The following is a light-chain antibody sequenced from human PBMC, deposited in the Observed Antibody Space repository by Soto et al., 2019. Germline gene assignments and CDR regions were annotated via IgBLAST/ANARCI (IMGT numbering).Light chain of an antibody. CDR2: EVT. CDR3: SSYTNINTRACV. CDR1: SGDIGSYNR. J-gene: IGLJ1*01. V-gene: IGLV2-14*01. Sequence: QSALTQPASVSGSPGQSITISCTGTSGDIGSYNRVSWYQQHPGKAPKLIIYEVTDRPSGVSNRFSGSKSGNTASLTISGLQAEHEAEYYCSSYTNINTRACVFGTGTQLTVL.